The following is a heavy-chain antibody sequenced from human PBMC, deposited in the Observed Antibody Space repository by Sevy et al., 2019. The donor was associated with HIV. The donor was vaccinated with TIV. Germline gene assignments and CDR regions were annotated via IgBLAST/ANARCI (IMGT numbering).Heavy chain of an antibody. D-gene: IGHD5-18*01. CDR1: GFTFSSYD. CDR3: ASVDTAMVRFDY. V-gene: IGHV3-23*01. CDR2: ISGSGGST. Sequence: GGSLRLSCAASGFTFSSYDMSWVRQAPGKGLEWVSAISGSGGSTYYADSVKGRFTISRDNSKNTLYLQMNSLRAEDTAVYYCASVDTAMVRFDYWGQGTLVTVSS. J-gene: IGHJ4*02.